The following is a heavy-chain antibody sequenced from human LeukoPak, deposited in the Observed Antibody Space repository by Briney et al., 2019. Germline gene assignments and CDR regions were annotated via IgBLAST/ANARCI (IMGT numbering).Heavy chain of an antibody. CDR3: AKDVAYNRGAFDV. D-gene: IGHD1-14*01. CDR1: GFTLDDYA. V-gene: IGHV3-9*01. CDR2: VSWNNGTI. J-gene: IGHJ3*01. Sequence: AGGSLRLSCAASGFTLDDYAMHWVRQAPGKGLEWVSGVSWNNGTIDYADSVKGRFTISRDNAKNSLYLQMNSLRAEDTALYYCAKDVAYNRGAFDVWGQGTMVTVSS.